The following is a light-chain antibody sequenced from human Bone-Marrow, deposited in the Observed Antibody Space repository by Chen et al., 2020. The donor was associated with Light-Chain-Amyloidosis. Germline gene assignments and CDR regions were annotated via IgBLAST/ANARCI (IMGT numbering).Light chain of an antibody. Sequence: QSALTQPASVSGSPGQPITLSCTRTSSDDGGDNHVSWYQQHPDQAPKRMIYEVTHRPSWVPERFSGSKSDNTASLTITGLQTEYEADYFCSSYTITNTRVFGSGTRVTVL. CDR2: EVT. V-gene: IGLV2-14*01. J-gene: IGLJ1*01. CDR3: SSYTITNTRV. CDR1: SSDDGGDNH.